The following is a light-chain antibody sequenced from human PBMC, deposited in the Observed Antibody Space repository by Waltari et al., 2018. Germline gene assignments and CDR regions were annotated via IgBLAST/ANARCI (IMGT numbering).Light chain of an antibody. CDR1: YSNIGHNS. CDR3: AAWDDSLNGV. V-gene: IGLV1-44*01. CDR2: TND. Sequence: QSVLTQPPSASGTPGQRVTISCSGSYSNIGHNSVNWYQQVPGTAPKLLIYTNDRRPSGVPDRFSGSNSGPSASLAISGLQSEDEADYYCAAWDDSLNGVFGGGTKLTVL. J-gene: IGLJ3*02.